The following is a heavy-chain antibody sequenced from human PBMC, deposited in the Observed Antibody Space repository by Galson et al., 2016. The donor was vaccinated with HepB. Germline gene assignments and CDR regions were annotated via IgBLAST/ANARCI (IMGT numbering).Heavy chain of an antibody. V-gene: IGHV3-13*01. J-gene: IGHJ6*02. CDR1: GFTFSRYD. Sequence: SLRLSCAASGFTFSRYDMHWVRHVTGKGLEWVSAIGTAGETYYPGSVKGRFTISRENAKNSLYFQMNSLRDEDTAVYYCARDGGGTGGYYYYGMDVWGQGTTVTVSS. D-gene: IGHD1-14*01. CDR3: ARDGGGTGGYYYYGMDV. CDR2: IGTAGET.